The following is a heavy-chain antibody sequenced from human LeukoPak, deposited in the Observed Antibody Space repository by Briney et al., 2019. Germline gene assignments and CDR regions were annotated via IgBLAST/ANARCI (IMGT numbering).Heavy chain of an antibody. CDR1: GFTFSSYS. V-gene: IGHV3-48*04. CDR3: ARDKQWRTFDY. J-gene: IGHJ4*02. D-gene: IGHD6-19*01. Sequence: GGSLRLSCAASGFTFSSYSMNWVRQAPGKGLEWVSYISSSSSTIYYADSVKGRFTISRDNAKNSLYLQMNSLRAEDTAVYYCARDKQWRTFDYWGQGTLVTVSS. CDR2: ISSSSSTI.